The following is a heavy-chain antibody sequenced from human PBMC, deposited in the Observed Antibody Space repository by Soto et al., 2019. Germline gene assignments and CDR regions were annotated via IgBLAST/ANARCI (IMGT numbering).Heavy chain of an antibody. CDR3: AREYCTAYSCQLDQ. J-gene: IGHJ5*02. V-gene: IGHV4-61*03. Sequence: SETLSLTCSVSGGSISSGDYFCTWIRQSPGKGLEWIGYMYSSGSTRYNPSLKSRISISIDTSKDRFSLKLSSVTAADTAVYYCAREYCTAYSCQLDQWGQGTLVTVSS. D-gene: IGHD2-8*02. CDR1: GGSISSGDYF. CDR2: MYSSGST.